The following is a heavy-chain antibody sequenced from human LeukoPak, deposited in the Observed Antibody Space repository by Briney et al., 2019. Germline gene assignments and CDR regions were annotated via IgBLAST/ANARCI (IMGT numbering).Heavy chain of an antibody. Sequence: GGSLRLSCVASGFTFSTYWMNWVRQAPGKGLEWVANVKQDGSERYFVDSVKGRFTISRDNSKNTLFLQMNSLRAEDTAVYYCAKARSGFTYGFDYWGQGTLVTVSS. V-gene: IGHV3-7*03. D-gene: IGHD5-18*01. J-gene: IGHJ4*02. CDR1: GFTFSTYW. CDR2: VKQDGSER. CDR3: AKARSGFTYGFDY.